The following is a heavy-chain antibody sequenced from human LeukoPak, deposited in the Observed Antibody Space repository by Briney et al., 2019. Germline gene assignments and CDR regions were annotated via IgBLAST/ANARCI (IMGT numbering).Heavy chain of an antibody. CDR1: GYDFTSYW. Sequence: GESLKISCKGSGYDFTSYWIGWVRQMPGKGLEWMGIIYPGDSDTRYSPSFQGQVTISADKSISTAYLQWSSLKASDTAMYYCARSGLNSSGWYGEDYWGQGTLVTVSS. D-gene: IGHD6-19*01. V-gene: IGHV5-51*01. CDR3: ARSGLNSSGWYGEDY. J-gene: IGHJ4*02. CDR2: IYPGDSDT.